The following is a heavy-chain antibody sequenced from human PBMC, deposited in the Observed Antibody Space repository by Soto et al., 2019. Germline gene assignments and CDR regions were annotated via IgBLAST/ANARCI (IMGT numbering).Heavy chain of an antibody. CDR2: INPVNGNT. V-gene: IGHV1-3*01. Sequence: ASVKVSCKASGYTFTTYTMNWVRQAPGQRLEWMGWINPVNGNTKSSQKFQDRVIITRDTSASTAYMELRSLRSEDTAVYYCARGIATGQLDPWGQGTLLTVSS. J-gene: IGHJ5*02. D-gene: IGHD6-13*01. CDR1: GYTFTTYT. CDR3: ARGIATGQLDP.